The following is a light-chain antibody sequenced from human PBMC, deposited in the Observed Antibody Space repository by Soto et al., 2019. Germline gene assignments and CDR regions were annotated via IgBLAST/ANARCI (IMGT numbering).Light chain of an antibody. CDR2: GAS. CDR3: QQYNNWPPWT. J-gene: IGKJ1*01. CDR1: QGISNN. V-gene: IGKV3-15*01. Sequence: IVMTQSPATLSVSPGERATLSCRASQGISNNLVWYQQKPGQAPRLLIYGASTRATGVPARFSGSGSGAEFTLTISSLQPADFAVYYCQQYNNWPPWTFGQGTKVESK.